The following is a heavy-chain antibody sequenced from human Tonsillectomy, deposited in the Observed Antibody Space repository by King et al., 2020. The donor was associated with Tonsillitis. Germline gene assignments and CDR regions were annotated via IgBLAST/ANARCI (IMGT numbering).Heavy chain of an antibody. CDR2: IFYSGST. CDR1: GGSISSGDYS. V-gene: IGHV4-30-4*07. J-gene: IGHJ5*02. D-gene: IGHD3-22*01. CDR3: ASLAYYDASSGYPVPNWFDP. Sequence: QLQESGPGLVKASQTLSLTCAVSGGSISSGDYSWSWIRQPPGKGLEWIGYIFYSGSTYYSPSLKSRGIISVDTSKNQFSLKLSPVTAADTAVYYCASLAYYDASSGYPVPNWFDPWGQGTLVTVSS.